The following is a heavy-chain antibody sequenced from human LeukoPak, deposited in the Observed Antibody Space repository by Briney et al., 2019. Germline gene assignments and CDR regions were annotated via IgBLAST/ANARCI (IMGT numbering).Heavy chain of an antibody. J-gene: IGHJ4*02. V-gene: IGHV3-23*01. CDR3: AGIWGPSSSWPWTFDY. CDR2: ISGSGGAT. Sequence: GGSLRLSCAASGFTFSSYAMSWVRQAPGKGLEWVSAISGSGGATYYADSAKGRFTISRDNSKNTVYLQMNSLRADDTAVYYCAGIWGPSSSWPWTFDYWGQGTLVTVSS. CDR1: GFTFSSYA. D-gene: IGHD3-22*01.